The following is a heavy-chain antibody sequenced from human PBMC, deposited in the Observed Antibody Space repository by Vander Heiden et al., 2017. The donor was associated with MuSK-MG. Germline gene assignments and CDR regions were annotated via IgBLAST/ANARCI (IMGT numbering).Heavy chain of an antibody. Sequence: QVQLVQSGAEVKKPGASVKVSCKASGYTFTSYYMHWVRQAPGQGLEWMGIINPSGCSTSYAQKFQGRVTMTRDTSTSTVYMELSSLRSEDTAVYYCARAPFTSSGYRLAFDYWGQGTLVTVSS. CDR2: INPSGCST. CDR3: ARAPFTSSGYRLAFDY. D-gene: IGHD3-22*01. J-gene: IGHJ4*02. CDR1: GYTFTSYY. V-gene: IGHV1-46*03.